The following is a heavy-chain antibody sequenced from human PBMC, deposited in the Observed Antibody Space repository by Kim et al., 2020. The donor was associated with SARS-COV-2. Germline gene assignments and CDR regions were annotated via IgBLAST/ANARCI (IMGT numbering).Heavy chain of an antibody. J-gene: IGHJ5*01. CDR1: GFTFRSYA. D-gene: IGHD1-1*01. CDR2: ISSNGGNT. Sequence: GGSLRLFCSASGFTFRSYAMHWVRQAPGKGLECVSAISSNGGNTYYADSVKGRFYISRDYSKNTVSLQMSSLRPEDTAVYYCVKDLGYNNGHRGPDSWGHGTLVTVSS. V-gene: IGHV3-64D*06. CDR3: VKDLGYNNGHRGPDS.